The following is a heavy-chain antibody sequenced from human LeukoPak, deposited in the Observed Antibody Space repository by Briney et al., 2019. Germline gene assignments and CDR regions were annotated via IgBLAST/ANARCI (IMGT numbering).Heavy chain of an antibody. V-gene: IGHV4-38-2*01. D-gene: IGHD3-9*01. Sequence: SETLSLTCAVSGFSISNGHYWGWIRQPPGKGLEWIGSIYHSGSTYYNPSLKSRVTISVDTSENQFSLKLSSVTAADTALYYCARVLDSNTSFDYWGQGTLVSVSS. CDR3: ARVLDSNTSFDY. CDR1: GFSISNGHY. CDR2: IYHSGST. J-gene: IGHJ4*02.